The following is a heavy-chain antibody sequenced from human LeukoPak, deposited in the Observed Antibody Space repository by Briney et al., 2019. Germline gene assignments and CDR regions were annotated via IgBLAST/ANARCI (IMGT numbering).Heavy chain of an antibody. Sequence: GGSLRLSCAASGFTFSSYSMNWVRQAPGKGLVWVSRINSDGSSAVYADSVKGRFTISRDNAKNTLYLQMNSLRAEDTAVYYCAGVVPVTGYWYFDLWGRGTLVTVSS. D-gene: IGHD6-19*01. CDR2: INSDGSSA. CDR1: GFTFSSYS. J-gene: IGHJ2*01. CDR3: AGVVPVTGYWYFDL. V-gene: IGHV3-74*01.